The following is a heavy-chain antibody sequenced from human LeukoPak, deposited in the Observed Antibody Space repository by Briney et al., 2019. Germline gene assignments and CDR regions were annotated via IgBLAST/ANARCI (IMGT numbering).Heavy chain of an antibody. CDR3: ANRDGYLPYNFDY. J-gene: IGHJ4*02. Sequence: GRSLRLSCAASGFTFSSYGMHWVRQAPGKGLEWVAVILYDGSNKYYADSVKGRFTISRDNSKNTLYLQMNSLRAEDTAVYYCANRDGYLPYNFDYWGQGTLVTVSS. V-gene: IGHV3-30*18. CDR1: GFTFSSYG. D-gene: IGHD5-24*01. CDR2: ILYDGSNK.